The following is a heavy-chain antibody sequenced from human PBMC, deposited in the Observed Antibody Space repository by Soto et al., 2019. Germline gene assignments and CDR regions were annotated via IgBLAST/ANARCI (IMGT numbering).Heavy chain of an antibody. CDR3: ARIYSNYVSRLDRSLGE. CDR2: IYYSGST. Sequence: SETLSLTCTVSGGSISSGGYYWSWIRQXPGKGLEWIGYIYYSGSTYYNPSLKSRVTISVDTSKNQFSLKLSSVTAADTAVYYCARIYSNYVSRLDRSLGEWGQGTLVTGSS. CDR1: GGSISSGGYY. V-gene: IGHV4-31*03. J-gene: IGHJ1*01. D-gene: IGHD4-4*01.